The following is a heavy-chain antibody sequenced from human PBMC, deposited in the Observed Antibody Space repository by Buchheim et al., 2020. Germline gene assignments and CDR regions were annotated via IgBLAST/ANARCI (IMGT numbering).Heavy chain of an antibody. CDR1: GGTFSSYA. CDR3: ASNRPPGYGDYEEGYYYYGMDV. CDR2: IIPILGIA. J-gene: IGHJ6*02. V-gene: IGHV1-69*04. Sequence: QVQLVQSGAEVKKPGSSVKVSCKASGGTFSSYAISWVRQAPGQGLEWMGRIIPILGIANYAQKFQGRVTITADKSTSTASMELSSLRSEDTAVYYCASNRPPGYGDYEEGYYYYGMDVWGQGTT. D-gene: IGHD4-17*01.